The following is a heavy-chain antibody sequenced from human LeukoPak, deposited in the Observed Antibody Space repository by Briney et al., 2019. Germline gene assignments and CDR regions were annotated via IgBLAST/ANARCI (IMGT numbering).Heavy chain of an antibody. D-gene: IGHD3-22*01. J-gene: IGHJ3*02. CDR2: FIPISGTA. CDR3: ARPVTPNYYDSSGYYSYAFDI. V-gene: IGHV1-69*13. Sequence: SVKVSCKASGDTFSSHTINWVRQAPGQGLEWMGGFIPISGTANYAQNFQGRVTITADESTSTAYMELSSLRSEDTAVYYCARPVTPNYYDSSGYYSYAFDIWGQGTMVTVSS. CDR1: GDTFSSHT.